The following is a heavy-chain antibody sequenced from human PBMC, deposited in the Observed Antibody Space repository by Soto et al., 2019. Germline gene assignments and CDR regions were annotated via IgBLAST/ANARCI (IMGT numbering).Heavy chain of an antibody. J-gene: IGHJ3*01. CDR2: ISGNGFTT. CDR1: GFAFSSYA. Sequence: GGSLRLACAACGFAFSSYAMTWVRQAPGKGLEYVSAISGNGFTTYYADSMKGRFTISRDNSKNTLFLQMNSLRPEDTAVYYCAKDRDYFSDVDAFHVWAPGPMVNV. CDR3: AKDRDYFSDVDAFHV. V-gene: IGHV3-23*01. D-gene: IGHD2-15*01.